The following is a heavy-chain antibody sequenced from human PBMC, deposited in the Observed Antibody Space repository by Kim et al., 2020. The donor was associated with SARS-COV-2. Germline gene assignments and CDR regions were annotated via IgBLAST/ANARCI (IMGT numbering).Heavy chain of an antibody. D-gene: IGHD3-16*01. CDR2: IWYDGSNK. Sequence: GGYLRLSCAASGFTFSSYGMHWVRQAPGKGLEWVAVIWYDGSNKYYADSVKGRFTISRDNSKNTLYVQMNSLRAEDTAVYYCARDLGGVGRNDAFDIWGQGTMVTVSS. CDR3: ARDLGGVGRNDAFDI. J-gene: IGHJ3*02. CDR1: GFTFSSYG. V-gene: IGHV3-33*01.